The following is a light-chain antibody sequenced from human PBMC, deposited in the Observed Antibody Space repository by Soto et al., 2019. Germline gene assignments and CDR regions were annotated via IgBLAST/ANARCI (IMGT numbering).Light chain of an antibody. V-gene: IGLV2-14*01. CDR1: SSDVGGYNY. CDR2: EIS. Sequence: QSALTQPASVSGSPGQSVTISCAGTSSDVGGYNYVSWYQHHPGKVPKLMIYEISHRPSGVSHRFSGSKSGNTASLTISGLQAEDEADYYCTSYTSRSTYVFGNGTKLTVL. CDR3: TSYTSRSTYV. J-gene: IGLJ1*01.